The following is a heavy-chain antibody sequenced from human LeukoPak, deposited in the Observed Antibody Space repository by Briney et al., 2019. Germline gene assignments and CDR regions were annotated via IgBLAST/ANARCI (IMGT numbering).Heavy chain of an antibody. Sequence: PGGSLRLSCAASGFTFSSYWMHWVRQAPGKGLEWVAVISYDGSNKYYADSVKGRFTISRDNSKNTLYLQMNSLRAEDTAVYYCAKVHGLGGVEMATITISTFDYWGQGTLVSVSS. CDR2: ISYDGSNK. J-gene: IGHJ4*02. V-gene: IGHV3-30*18. CDR3: AKVHGLGGVEMATITISTFDY. D-gene: IGHD5-24*01. CDR1: GFTFSSYW.